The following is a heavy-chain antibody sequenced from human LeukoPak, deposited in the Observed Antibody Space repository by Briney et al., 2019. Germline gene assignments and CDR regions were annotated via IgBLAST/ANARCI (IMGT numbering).Heavy chain of an antibody. V-gene: IGHV3-23*01. CDR2: ISGSGGST. D-gene: IGHD2-15*01. CDR1: GFTFSSYA. Sequence: GGSLRLSCAASGFTFSSYAMSWVRQAPGKGLEWVSAISGSGGSTSCAQKFQGRVTMTRDTSTSTVYMELSSLRSEDTAVYYCARPATDEFGGSCPYYWGQGTLVTVSS. J-gene: IGHJ4*02. CDR3: ARPATDEFGGSCPYY.